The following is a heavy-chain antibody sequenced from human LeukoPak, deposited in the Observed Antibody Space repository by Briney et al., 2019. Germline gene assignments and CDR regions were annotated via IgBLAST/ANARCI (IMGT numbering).Heavy chain of an antibody. J-gene: IGHJ4*02. Sequence: SVKVSCKASGGTFSSYAISWVRQAPGQGLEWMGRIIPIFGIANYAQKFQGRVTITADKSTSTAYMELSSLRSEDTAVYYCARDVDSGSHYGYYFDYWGQGTLVTVSS. CDR1: GGTFSSYA. V-gene: IGHV1-69*04. CDR2: IIPIFGIA. CDR3: ARDVDSGSHYGYYFDY. D-gene: IGHD1-26*01.